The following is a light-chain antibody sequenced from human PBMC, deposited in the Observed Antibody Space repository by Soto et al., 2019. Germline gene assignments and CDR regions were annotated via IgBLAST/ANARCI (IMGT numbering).Light chain of an antibody. V-gene: IGKV3-11*01. CDR3: QQGSDWPPTYT. J-gene: IGKJ2*01. Sequence: EMVLTQSPATLSLSPGERVTLSCRASQSVSNSLVWYQPKAGQAPRLLLYGISYRATGVPARFSGSGSGTDFTLSISSLEPEDFAIYYCQQGSDWPPTYTFGQGTKLEIK. CDR1: QSVSNS. CDR2: GIS.